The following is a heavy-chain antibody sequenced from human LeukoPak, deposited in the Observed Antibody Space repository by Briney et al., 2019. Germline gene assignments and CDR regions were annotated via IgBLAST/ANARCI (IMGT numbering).Heavy chain of an antibody. D-gene: IGHD3-16*01. Sequence: PSETLSLTCTVSGGSISSGGYYWSWIRQHPGKGLEWIGYIYYSGSTYYNPSLKSRVTISVDTSKNQFSLKLSSVTAADTAVYYCARAGGFFSPFGYWGRGTLVTVSS. CDR1: GGSISSGGYY. V-gene: IGHV4-31*03. CDR2: IYYSGST. J-gene: IGHJ4*02. CDR3: ARAGGFFSPFGY.